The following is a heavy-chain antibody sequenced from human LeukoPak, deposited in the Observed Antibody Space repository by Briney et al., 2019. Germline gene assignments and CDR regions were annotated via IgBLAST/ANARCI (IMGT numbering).Heavy chain of an antibody. CDR3: ARGGDGYNLWD. D-gene: IGHD5-24*01. J-gene: IGHJ4*02. CDR2: INPNSGGT. Sequence: WMGWINPNSGGTNYAQKFQGRVTMTRDTSISTAYMELSRLRSDDTAVYYCARGGDGYNLWDWGQGTLVTVSS. V-gene: IGHV1-2*02.